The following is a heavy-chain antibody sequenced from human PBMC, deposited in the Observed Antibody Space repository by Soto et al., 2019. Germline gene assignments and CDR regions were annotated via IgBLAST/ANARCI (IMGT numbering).Heavy chain of an antibody. Sequence: ASVKVSCKASGYTFTSYGISWVRQAPGQGLEWMGWISAYNGNTNYAQKLQGRVTMTTDTSTSTAYMELRSLRSDDTAVYYCARDGRERYSSGWRDNDAFDIWGQGTMVTVSS. J-gene: IGHJ3*02. V-gene: IGHV1-18*01. CDR2: ISAYNGNT. CDR3: ARDGRERYSSGWRDNDAFDI. CDR1: GYTFTSYG. D-gene: IGHD6-19*01.